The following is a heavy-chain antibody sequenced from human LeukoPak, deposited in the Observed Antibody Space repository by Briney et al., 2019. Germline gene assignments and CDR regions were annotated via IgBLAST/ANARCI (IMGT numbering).Heavy chain of an antibody. Sequence: SETLSLTCTVSGGSISSSSYYWGWIRQPPGKGLEWIGSIYYSGSTYYNPSLKSRVTISEDTSKNQFSLKLSSVTAADTAVYYCARADDSSGYYYYYYYYGMDVWGQGTTVTVSS. V-gene: IGHV4-39*07. CDR1: GGSISSSSYY. CDR2: IYYSGST. J-gene: IGHJ6*02. CDR3: ARADDSSGYYYYYYYYGMDV. D-gene: IGHD3-22*01.